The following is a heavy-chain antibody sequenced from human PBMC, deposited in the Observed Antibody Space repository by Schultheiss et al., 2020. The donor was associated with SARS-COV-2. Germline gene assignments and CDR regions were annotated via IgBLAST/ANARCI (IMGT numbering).Heavy chain of an antibody. CDR2: ISSSSGYV. V-gene: IGHV3-21*01. CDR3: ARGNYSNSAYYYSAMDV. J-gene: IGHJ6*02. Sequence: GGSLRLSCAASGFTFSSYAMSWVRQAPGKGLEWVSSISSSSGYVYYADSVKGRFTISRDNAENSLYLQMNSLRVEDTAVYYCARGNYSNSAYYYSAMDVWGQGTTVTVSS. D-gene: IGHD4-11*01. CDR1: GFTFSSYA.